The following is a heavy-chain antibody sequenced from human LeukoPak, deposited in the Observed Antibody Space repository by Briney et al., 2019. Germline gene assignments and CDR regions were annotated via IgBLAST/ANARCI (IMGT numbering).Heavy chain of an antibody. CDR2: IKKDGSEK. CDR1: GFTFSSYR. D-gene: IGHD4-17*01. Sequence: GGSLRLSCAASGFTFSSYRMSWVRQAPGKGLEWVANIKKDGSEKYYVDSVKGRFTISRDNAKTSLYLQMNSLRVEDTAVYYCARDFRYGASWGQGTLVTVSS. J-gene: IGHJ5*02. V-gene: IGHV3-7*01. CDR3: ARDFRYGAS.